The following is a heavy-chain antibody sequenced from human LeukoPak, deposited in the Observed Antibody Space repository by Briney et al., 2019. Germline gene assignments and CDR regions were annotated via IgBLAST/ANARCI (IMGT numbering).Heavy chain of an antibody. J-gene: IGHJ4*02. D-gene: IGHD3-22*01. CDR3: ARGLYYYDSSGYYGY. CDR2: INPNSGGT. Sequence: GASVEVSCKASGYTFTGYCMHWVRQAPGQGLEWMGWINPNSGGTNYAQKFQGRVTMTRDTSISTAYMELSRLRSDDTAVYYCARGLYYYDSSGYYGYWGQGTLVTVSS. V-gene: IGHV1-2*02. CDR1: GYTFTGYC.